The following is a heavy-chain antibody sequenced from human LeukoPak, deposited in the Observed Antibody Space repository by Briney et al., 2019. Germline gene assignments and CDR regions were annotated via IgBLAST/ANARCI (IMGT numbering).Heavy chain of an antibody. CDR2: ISSSGSTI. D-gene: IGHD3-10*02. CDR3: AELGITMIGGV. J-gene: IGHJ6*04. V-gene: IGHV3-48*03. Sequence: PGGSLRLSCAASRFTFTSDEMNWVRQAPGQGLDWVSYISSSGSTIYYADSVKGRFTISRDNAKNSLYLQMNSLRAEDTAVYYCAELGITMIGGVWGEGTTVTISS. CDR1: RFTFTSDE.